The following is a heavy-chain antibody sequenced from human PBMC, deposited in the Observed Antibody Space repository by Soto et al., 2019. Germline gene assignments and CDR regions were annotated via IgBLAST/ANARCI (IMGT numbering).Heavy chain of an antibody. CDR3: ARGTWIVRGLIPDAFDI. CDR2: IYNSGTS. CDR1: GFTVSSHY. J-gene: IGHJ3*02. D-gene: IGHD3-10*01. V-gene: IGHV3-66*01. Sequence: EVQLVESGGGLVQPGGSLRLSCAASGFTVSSHYINWVRQAPGKGLDWVSVIYNSGTSFYADSVKGRFTVSRDTAKNSXXXXXXXXXXEDTAVYFCARGTWIVRGLIPDAFDIWGQGTMVTVSS.